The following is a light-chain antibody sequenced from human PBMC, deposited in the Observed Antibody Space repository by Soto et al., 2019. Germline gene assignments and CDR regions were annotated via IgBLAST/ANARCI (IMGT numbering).Light chain of an antibody. CDR3: QQTYSTPPWT. CDR2: AAS. CDR1: QSISNY. V-gene: IGKV1-39*01. Sequence: DIQMPQSPSSLSAAIGDRVAITCRASQSISNYLNWYQQRPGKAPQILIYAASFLQSGVSSRFSGSGSGTAFTLTISSLQVEDFATYYCQQTYSTPPWTFGRGTKVDIK. J-gene: IGKJ1*01.